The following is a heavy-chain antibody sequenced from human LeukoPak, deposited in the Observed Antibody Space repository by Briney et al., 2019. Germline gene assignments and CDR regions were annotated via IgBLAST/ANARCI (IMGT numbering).Heavy chain of an antibody. V-gene: IGHV4-34*01. CDR3: ARLRVSYGYTDY. D-gene: IGHD5-18*01. CDR2: INHSGST. Sequence: PSETLSLTCAVYGGSFSGYYWSWIRQPPGKGLEWIGEINHSGSTNYNPSLKSRVTISVDTSKNQFSLKLSSVTAADTAVYYCARLRVSYGYTDYWGQGTLVTVSS. CDR1: GGSFSGYY. J-gene: IGHJ4*02.